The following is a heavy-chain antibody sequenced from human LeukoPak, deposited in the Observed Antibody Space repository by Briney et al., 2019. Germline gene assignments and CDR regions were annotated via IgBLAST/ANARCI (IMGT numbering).Heavy chain of an antibody. D-gene: IGHD4-23*01. Sequence: ASVKVSCKASGYTFTGYYMHWVRQAPGQGLEWMGWINPNSGGTNYAQKFQGRVTMTRDTSISTAYMELSRLRSDDTAVYYCARDDEDYGGNSAVNWFDPWGQGTLVTVSS. CDR3: ARDDEDYGGNSAVNWFDP. CDR1: GYTFTGYY. CDR2: INPNSGGT. V-gene: IGHV1-2*02. J-gene: IGHJ5*02.